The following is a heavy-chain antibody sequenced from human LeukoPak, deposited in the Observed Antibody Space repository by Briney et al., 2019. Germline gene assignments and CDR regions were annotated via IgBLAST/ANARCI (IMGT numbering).Heavy chain of an antibody. V-gene: IGHV3-53*01. CDR2: IYSGGST. J-gene: IGHJ4*02. D-gene: IGHD3-22*01. Sequence: GGSLRLSCAASGFTVSSNYMSWVRQAPGKGLEWVSVIYSGGSTYYADSVKGRFTISRDNSKNTLYLQMNSLRAEDTAVYYCAKEDYYDSSGYYFWGQGTLVTVSS. CDR1: GFTVSSNY. CDR3: AKEDYYDSSGYYF.